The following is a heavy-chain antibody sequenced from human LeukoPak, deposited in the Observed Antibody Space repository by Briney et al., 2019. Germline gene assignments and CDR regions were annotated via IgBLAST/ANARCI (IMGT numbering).Heavy chain of an antibody. CDR3: AREGAITIFGSTHYYGMDV. Sequence: SETLSLTCTVSGGSVSSGSYYWSWIRQPPGKGLEWIGYIYYSGSTNYSPSLKSRVTISVDTSKNQFSLKLSSVTAADTAVYYCAREGAITIFGSTHYYGMDVWGQGTTVTVSS. D-gene: IGHD3-3*01. J-gene: IGHJ6*02. CDR1: GGSVSSGSYY. CDR2: IYYSGST. V-gene: IGHV4-61*01.